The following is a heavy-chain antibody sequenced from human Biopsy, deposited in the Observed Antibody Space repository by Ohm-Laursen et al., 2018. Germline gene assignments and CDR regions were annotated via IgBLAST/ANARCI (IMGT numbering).Heavy chain of an antibody. J-gene: IGHJ5*02. D-gene: IGHD3-3*01. CDR1: GGSIISYY. CDR2: VYNGGIT. V-gene: IGHV4-59*01. CDR3: ARTPRDSFWSGSYKRGLWFDP. Sequence: TLSLTCSVSGGSIISYYWTWIRQPPGKGLEWIGHVYNGGITNYNPSLKSRVTISKDTSKNQFSLQVNSVTAEDTAVYYCARTPRDSFWSGSYKRGLWFDPWGQGTLVIVSS.